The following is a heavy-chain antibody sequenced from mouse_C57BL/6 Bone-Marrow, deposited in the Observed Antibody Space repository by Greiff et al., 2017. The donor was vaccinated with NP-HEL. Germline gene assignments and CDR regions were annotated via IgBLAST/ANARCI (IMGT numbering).Heavy chain of an antibody. Sequence: VQLKQSGPVLVKPGASVKMSCKASGYTFTDYYMNWVKQSHGKSLEWIGVINPYNGGTSYNQKFKGKATLTVDKSSSTAYMELNSLTSEDSAVYYCARLIYYDYDAWFAYWGQGTLVTVSA. CDR3: ARLIYYDYDAWFAY. J-gene: IGHJ3*01. D-gene: IGHD2-4*01. CDR1: GYTFTDYY. V-gene: IGHV1-19*01. CDR2: INPYNGGT.